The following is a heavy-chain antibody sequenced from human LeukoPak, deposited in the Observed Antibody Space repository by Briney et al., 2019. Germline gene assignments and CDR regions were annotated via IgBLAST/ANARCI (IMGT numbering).Heavy chain of an antibody. D-gene: IGHD1-26*01. J-gene: IGHJ4*02. CDR1: GGSFSGYY. V-gene: IGHV4-59*08. Sequence: PSETLSLTCAVYGGSFSGYYWSWIRQPPGKGLEWIGYIYYSGSTNYNPSLKSRVTISVDTSKNQFSLKLSSVTAADTAVYYCARYVSGPSPFYFDYWGQGTLVTVSS. CDR2: IYYSGST. CDR3: ARYVSGPSPFYFDY.